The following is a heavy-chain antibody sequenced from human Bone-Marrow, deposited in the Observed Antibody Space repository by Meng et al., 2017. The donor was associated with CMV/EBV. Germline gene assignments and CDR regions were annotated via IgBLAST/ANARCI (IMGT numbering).Heavy chain of an antibody. V-gene: IGHV1-2*02. D-gene: IGHD3-9*01. J-gene: IGHJ4*02. CDR3: VRDGEPYYDTLTGYYTPY. CDR1: GYTFTGYY. CDR2: INPNSDAT. Sequence: ASVKVSCKASGYTFTGYYIHWVRQAPGHGLEWMGWINPNSDATNYAQKFRGRLTLTRGTSIRAAYMELSSLRSDDTAVDYCVRDGEPYYDTLTGYYTPYWGQGTLVTVSS.